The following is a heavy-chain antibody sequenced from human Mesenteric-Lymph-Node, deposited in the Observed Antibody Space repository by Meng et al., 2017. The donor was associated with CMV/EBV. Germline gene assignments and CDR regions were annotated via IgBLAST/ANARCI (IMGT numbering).Heavy chain of an antibody. Sequence: RTVSGGAISSGNWWSGVRQPPGKGMEWIGEIFETGSTNYNPSLKSRLTISLDKSKNQFSLKLSSVTAADTAVYYCAKWRVAVAVVDYWGQGTLVTVSS. J-gene: IGHJ4*02. CDR2: IFETGST. CDR3: AKWRVAVAVVDY. V-gene: IGHV4-4*02. CDR1: GGAISSGNW. D-gene: IGHD6-13*01.